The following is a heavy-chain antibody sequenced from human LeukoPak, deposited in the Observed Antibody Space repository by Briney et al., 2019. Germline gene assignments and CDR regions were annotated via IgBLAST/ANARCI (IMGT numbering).Heavy chain of an antibody. J-gene: IGHJ4*02. D-gene: IGHD3-22*01. Sequence: GGSLRLSCEASGFTFSSYAMHWVRQAPGKGLEWVAVISYDGSNKYYTDSVKGRFTISRDNSKNTLYLQMNSLRAEDTAVYYCAKSSSYYDSRGYYSPDYFDYWGQGTLVTVSS. CDR1: GFTFSSYA. V-gene: IGHV3-30*18. CDR2: ISYDGSNK. CDR3: AKSSSYYDSRGYYSPDYFDY.